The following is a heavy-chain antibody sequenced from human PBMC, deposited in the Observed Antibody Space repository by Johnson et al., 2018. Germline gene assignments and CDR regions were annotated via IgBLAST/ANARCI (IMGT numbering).Heavy chain of an antibody. J-gene: IGHJ4*02. CDR2: MSGSSSYT. Sequence: EVQLVESGGGLVKHGGSLRLSCAASGFSFSRYSMNWVRQDPGKGLEWVSSMSGSSSYTYYADSVKGRFTISRDNAKNSLYLQMNSLRAEDTAIYYCAKDGEVAGLDYWGQGTLVTVSS. CDR3: AKDGEVAGLDY. D-gene: IGHD6-19*01. V-gene: IGHV3-21*01. CDR1: GFSFSRYS.